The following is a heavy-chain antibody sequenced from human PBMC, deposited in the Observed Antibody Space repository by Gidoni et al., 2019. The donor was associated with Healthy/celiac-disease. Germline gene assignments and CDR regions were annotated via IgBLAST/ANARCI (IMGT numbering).Heavy chain of an antibody. CDR2: INHSGST. V-gene: IGHV4-34*01. Sequence: QVQLQQWGAGLLKPSETLSLTCAVYGGSFSGYYWSWIRQPPGKGLEWIGEINHSGSTNYNPSLKNRVTISVDTSKNQFSLKLSSVTAADTAVYYCARGKNLSGFVPWRQYYFDYWGQGTLVTVSS. J-gene: IGHJ4*02. CDR1: GGSFSGYY. D-gene: IGHD3-22*01. CDR3: ARGKNLSGFVPWRQYYFDY.